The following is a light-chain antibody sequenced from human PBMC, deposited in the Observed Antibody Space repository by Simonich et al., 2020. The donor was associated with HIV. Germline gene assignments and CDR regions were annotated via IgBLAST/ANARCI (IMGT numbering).Light chain of an antibody. CDR2: GAS. CDR3: HQYNNWPPWT. J-gene: IGKJ1*01. V-gene: IGKV3-15*01. Sequence: EIVMTQSPATLSVSPGERATLSCRASQSVSSNLALYKQKPGQAPRLLIYGASTRATGIPARFSGSGSGREFTLTISSMQSEDFAVYYCHQYNNWPPWTFGQGTKVEIK. CDR1: QSVSSN.